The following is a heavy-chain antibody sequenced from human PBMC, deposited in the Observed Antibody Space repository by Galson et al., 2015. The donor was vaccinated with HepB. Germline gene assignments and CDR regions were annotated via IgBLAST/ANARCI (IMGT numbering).Heavy chain of an antibody. J-gene: IGHJ6*03. Sequence: TLSLTCTVPGGSISTFYCSWIRQPPGKGLEWIGYISYSGSTTYNPSLKSRVTISVDTSKNQFSLKLNSVTAADTAVYYCAKDYHGEGNTGGFGEYYMDVWGKGTTVTVSS. CDR1: GGSISTFY. V-gene: IGHV4-59*01. D-gene: IGHD3-10*01. CDR3: AKDYHGEGNTGGFGEYYMDV. CDR2: ISYSGST.